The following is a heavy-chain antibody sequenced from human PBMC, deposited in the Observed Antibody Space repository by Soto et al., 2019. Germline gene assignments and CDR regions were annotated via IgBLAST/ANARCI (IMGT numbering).Heavy chain of an antibody. V-gene: IGHV4-59*08. CDR2: IYYSGST. Sequence: PSETLSLTCTVSGGSISSYYWSWIRHPPGKGLEWIGYIYYSGSTNYNPSLKSRVTISVDTSKNQFSLRLSSVTAADTAVYYGARQSKWNDGWELTWGQGNLVTVSS. D-gene: IGHD1-1*01. CDR1: GGSISSYY. J-gene: IGHJ5*02. CDR3: ARQSKWNDGWELT.